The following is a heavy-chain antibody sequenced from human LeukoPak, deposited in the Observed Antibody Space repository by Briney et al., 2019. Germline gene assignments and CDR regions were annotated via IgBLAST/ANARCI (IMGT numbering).Heavy chain of an antibody. V-gene: IGHV1-69*01. D-gene: IGHD3-3*01. CDR2: IIPIFGTA. Sequence: SVKVSCTASGGTFSSYAISWVRQAPGQGLEWMGGIIPIFGTANYAQKFQGRVTITADESTSTAYMELSSLRSEDTAVYYCARDGALGVGFWSGYNWFDPWGQGTLVTVSS. CDR3: ARDGALGVGFWSGYNWFDP. CDR1: GGTFSSYA. J-gene: IGHJ5*02.